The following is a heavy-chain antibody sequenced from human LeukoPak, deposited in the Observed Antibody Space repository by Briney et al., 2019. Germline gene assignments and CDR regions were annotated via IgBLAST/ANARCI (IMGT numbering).Heavy chain of an antibody. Sequence: ASVKVSCKASGYTFTDYYMHWVRQAPGQGLEWMGWINPNSGDTHYAQKFQGRVTMTRDTSISTAYMELRSLRSDDTAVYYCARCGGDCYARYYYYYYMDVWGKGTTVTTSS. CDR1: GYTFTDYY. CDR3: ARCGGDCYARYYYYYYMDV. CDR2: INPNSGDT. V-gene: IGHV1-2*02. D-gene: IGHD2-21*02. J-gene: IGHJ6*03.